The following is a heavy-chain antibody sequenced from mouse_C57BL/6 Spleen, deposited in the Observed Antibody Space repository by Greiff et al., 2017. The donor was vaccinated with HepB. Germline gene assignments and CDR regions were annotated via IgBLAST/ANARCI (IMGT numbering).Heavy chain of an antibody. CDR2: ISNGGGST. J-gene: IGHJ4*01. V-gene: IGHV5-12*01. Sequence: EVKLVESGGGLVQPGGSLKLSCAASGFTFSDYYMYWVRQTPEKRLEWVAYISNGGGSTYYPDTVKGRFTISRDNAKNTLYLQMSRLKSEDTAMYYCARLTPYAMDYWGQGTSVTVSS. CDR3: ARLTPYAMDY. CDR1: GFTFSDYY. D-gene: IGHD1-1*01.